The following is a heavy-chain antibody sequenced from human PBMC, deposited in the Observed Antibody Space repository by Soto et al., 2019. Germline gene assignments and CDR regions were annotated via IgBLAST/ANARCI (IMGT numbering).Heavy chain of an antibody. CDR1: GFTFRTYA. CDR3: AKGGEGSCSRTSCLYFSDS. CDR2: ISDSGTT. Sequence: EVQLLDSGGGLVQPGGSLRLSCAASGFTFRTYAMSWVRQAPGKRLEWVSTISDSGTTYYANSVKGRFTISRDNSRYTLDLQMNSLRVEDTAVYYCAKGGEGSCSRTSCLYFSDSWGQGTLVTVSS. V-gene: IGHV3-23*01. D-gene: IGHD2-2*01. J-gene: IGHJ5*02.